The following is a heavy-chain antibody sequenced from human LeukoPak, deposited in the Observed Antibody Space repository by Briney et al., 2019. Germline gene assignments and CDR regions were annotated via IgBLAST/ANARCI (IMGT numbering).Heavy chain of an antibody. V-gene: IGHV3-7*01. Sequence: PGGSLRLSCAASGFTFSSYWMSWVRQAPGKGLEWVANIKQDGSEKYYVDSVKGRFTISRDNAKNSLYLQMNSLRAEDTAVYYCARARHSLGVAFDIWGQGTMVTVSS. CDR3: ARARHSLGVAFDI. D-gene: IGHD6-6*01. CDR2: IKQDGSEK. CDR1: GFTFSSYW. J-gene: IGHJ3*02.